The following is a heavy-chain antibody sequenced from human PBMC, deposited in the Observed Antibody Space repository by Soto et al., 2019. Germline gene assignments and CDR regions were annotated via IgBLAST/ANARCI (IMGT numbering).Heavy chain of an antibody. CDR1: RYSLTSYA. Sequence: GTSAELCSKDPRYSLTSYAMHWARHAHEQRLEWMGWINAGNGNTKYSQKFQGRVTITRDTSASTAYMELSSLRSEDTAVYYCASLGYSSSWYGGYYYGMDVWGQGTTVTGFS. D-gene: IGHD6-13*01. CDR3: ASLGYSSSWYGGYYYGMDV. CDR2: INAGNGNT. V-gene: IGHV1-3*01. J-gene: IGHJ6*02.